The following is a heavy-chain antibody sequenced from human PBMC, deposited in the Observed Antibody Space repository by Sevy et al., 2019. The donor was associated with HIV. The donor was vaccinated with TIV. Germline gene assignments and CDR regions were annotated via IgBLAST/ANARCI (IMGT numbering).Heavy chain of an antibody. CDR2: IYYSGST. V-gene: IGHV4-31*03. CDR1: GGSISSGGYY. D-gene: IGHD3-10*01. Sequence: SETLSLTCTVSGGSISSGGYYWSWIRQHPGKGLEWIGYIYYSGSTYYNPSLKSRVTISVDTSKNQFSLKLRSVTAADTAVYYCATFGGRDTPAFDYWGQGTLVTVSS. J-gene: IGHJ4*02. CDR3: ATFGGRDTPAFDY.